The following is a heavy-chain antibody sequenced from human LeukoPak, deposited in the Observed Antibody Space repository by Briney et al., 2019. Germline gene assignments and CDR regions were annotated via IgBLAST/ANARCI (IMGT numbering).Heavy chain of an antibody. J-gene: IGHJ4*02. CDR1: GGSFSGYY. Sequence: SETLSLTCAVYGGSFSGYYRSWIRQPAGKGLEWIGRMYTSGSANYNPSLKSRVSMSGDTSKNQFSLKLSSVTAADTAVYYCARGLTYCGGGCYDYWGQGTLVTVSS. CDR2: MYTSGSA. CDR3: ARGLTYCGGGCYDY. V-gene: IGHV4-59*10. D-gene: IGHD2-21*02.